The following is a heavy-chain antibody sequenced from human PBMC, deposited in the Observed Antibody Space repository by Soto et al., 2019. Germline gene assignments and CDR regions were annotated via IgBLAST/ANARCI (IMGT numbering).Heavy chain of an antibody. V-gene: IGHV4-4*02. CDR1: GDSISSNDW. CDR3: ARHCPAYCLDS. J-gene: IGHJ4*02. D-gene: IGHD2-21*01. CDR2: THHTGIT. Sequence: QVQLQESGPGLVKPSGTLSLTCGVSGDSISSNDWWSWVRQAPGKGLQWIGETHHTGITNYNPSLQSRVIISVDKANNRFSLRLKSVTAADTAVYYCARHCPAYCLDSWGQGTLVTVSS.